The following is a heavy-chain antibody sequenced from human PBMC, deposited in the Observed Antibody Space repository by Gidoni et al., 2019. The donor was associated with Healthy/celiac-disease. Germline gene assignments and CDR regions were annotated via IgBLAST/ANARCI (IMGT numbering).Heavy chain of an antibody. D-gene: IGHD2-15*01. CDR1: GCSISSSSYY. V-gene: IGHV4-39*01. J-gene: IGHJ4*02. Sequence: QLQLQESGPGLVKPSETLSLTCTVSGCSISSSSYYWGWIRQPPGKGLEWIGSIYYSGSTYDNPSLKSRVTISVDTSKNQFSLKLSSVTAADTAVYYCARLVGCSGGSCYSDYWGQGTLVTVSS. CDR3: ARLVGCSGGSCYSDY. CDR2: IYYSGST.